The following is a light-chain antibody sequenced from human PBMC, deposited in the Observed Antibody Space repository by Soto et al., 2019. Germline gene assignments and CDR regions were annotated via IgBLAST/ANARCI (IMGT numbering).Light chain of an antibody. CDR3: QQFNSYPFT. CDR1: QGISSA. CDR2: DAS. V-gene: IGKV1-13*02. J-gene: IGKJ3*01. Sequence: AIQLTQSPSSLSASVGDRVTITCRASQGISSALAWYQQKPGKAPKLLIYDASSLESGVPSRFSGSGSGTDFTLTISILQPEDFAIYYYQQFNSYPFTFGPGTKLDIK.